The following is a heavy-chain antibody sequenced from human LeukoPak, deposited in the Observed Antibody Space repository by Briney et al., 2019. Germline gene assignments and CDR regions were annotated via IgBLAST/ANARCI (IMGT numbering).Heavy chain of an antibody. Sequence: GGSLRLSCAASGFTFSSYWMHWVRQAPGKGLVWVSRINNDGSRTNYVDSVKGRFTISRDNAKNSLYLQINDLRAEDAAVYYCARSYGGVMGNCFDPWGQGTLVTVSS. D-gene: IGHD3-16*01. CDR1: GFTFSSYW. V-gene: IGHV3-74*01. CDR2: INNDGSRT. J-gene: IGHJ5*02. CDR3: ARSYGGVMGNCFDP.